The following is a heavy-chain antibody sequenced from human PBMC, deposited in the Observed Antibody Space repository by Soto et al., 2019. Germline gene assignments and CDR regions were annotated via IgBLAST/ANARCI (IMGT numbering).Heavy chain of an antibody. CDR1: GFTFSSYA. Sequence: EVQLVESGGGLVQPGGSLRLSCAASGFTFSSYAMHWVRQVIGKAPEWVAAIGTAGDTYYPDSVKCRFTISRENVKNSLYLQMNSLTAGDTAVYYCARALHNGYYIPWGQGTLVTVSS. CDR3: ARALHNGYYIP. J-gene: IGHJ5*02. V-gene: IGHV3-13*04. D-gene: IGHD3-22*01. CDR2: IGTAGDT.